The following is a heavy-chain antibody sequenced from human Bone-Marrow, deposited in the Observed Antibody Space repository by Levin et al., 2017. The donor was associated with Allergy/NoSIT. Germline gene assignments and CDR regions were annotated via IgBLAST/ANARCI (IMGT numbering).Heavy chain of an antibody. D-gene: IGHD3-9*01. V-gene: IGHV4-34*01. J-gene: IGHJ5*02. CDR3: ARTPLTGNYGDWFDP. CDR2: ISPSGST. Sequence: SQTLSLTCAVYGGSFNNYYWAWIRQSPGKGLEWIGEISPSGSTNYNPSLKSRVTMSLDTSKNHFSLNLISVTAADSAVYYCARTPLTGNYGDWFDPWGQGTQVIVSS. CDR1: GGSFNNYY.